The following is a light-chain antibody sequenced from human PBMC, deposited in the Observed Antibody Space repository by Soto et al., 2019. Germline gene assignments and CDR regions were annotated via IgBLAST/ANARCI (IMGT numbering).Light chain of an antibody. J-gene: IGKJ1*01. CDR2: GAS. CDR3: QQYNNWPQT. V-gene: IGKV3-15*01. CDR1: QSVSSN. Sequence: EIVMTQSPATLSVSPGERATLSCRASQSVSSNLAWYQQKPGQAPRILIYGASTRATGIPARFSGSGSGTDFTLAISGLQSEDFEVYYCQQYNNWPQTFGQGTKVEIK.